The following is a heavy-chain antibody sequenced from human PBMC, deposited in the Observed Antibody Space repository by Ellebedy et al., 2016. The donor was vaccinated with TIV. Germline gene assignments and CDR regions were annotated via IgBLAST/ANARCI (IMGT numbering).Heavy chain of an antibody. CDR1: GYTYTSYG. Sequence: AASVKVTCKASGYTYTSYGISWVRQAPGQGGEWMGWISTYNGNAKYTHKLQGRVTMATDTSTSTAYMELRSLRTDDTAMYYCARDRYYYGSGVKDAFDIWGQGTMVTVSS. CDR2: ISTYNGNA. CDR3: ARDRYYYGSGVKDAFDI. V-gene: IGHV1-18*04. J-gene: IGHJ3*02. D-gene: IGHD3-10*01.